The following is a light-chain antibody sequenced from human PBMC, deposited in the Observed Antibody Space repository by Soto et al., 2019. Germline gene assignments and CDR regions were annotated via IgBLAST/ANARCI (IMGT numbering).Light chain of an antibody. CDR2: DAS. CDR3: QHYNNWPPFT. CDR1: QSVSSY. J-gene: IGKJ2*01. Sequence: EIVLTQSPATLSLSPGERATLSCRASQSVSSYLAWYQQKPGQAPRLLIYDASNRATGIPARSSGSGSGTEFTLTISSLQSEDFAVYYCQHYNNWPPFTFGQGTKVDIK. V-gene: IGKV3-11*01.